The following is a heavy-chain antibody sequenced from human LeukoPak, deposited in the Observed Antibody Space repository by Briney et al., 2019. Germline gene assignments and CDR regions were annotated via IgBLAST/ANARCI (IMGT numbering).Heavy chain of an antibody. CDR3: L. J-gene: IGHJ2*01. CDR1: GGSISSFY. CDR2: IYYRGNT. Sequence: SETLSLTCTVSGGSISSFYWSCIRQPPGKGLEWIGYIYYRGNTQYNPSLKSRVTISVDTSKNQFSLRLTSVTAADTAVYFDLWGRGTLVTVSS. V-gene: IGHV4-59*01.